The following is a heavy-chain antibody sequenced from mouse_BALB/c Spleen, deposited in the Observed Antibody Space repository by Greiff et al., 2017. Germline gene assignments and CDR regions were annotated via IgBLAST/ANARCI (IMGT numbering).Heavy chain of an antibody. V-gene: IGHV5-17*02. CDR3: AREVDAMDY. CDR1: GFTFSSFG. Sequence: EVKLVESGGGLVQPGGSRKLSCAASGFTFSSFGMHWVRQAPEKGLEWVAYISSGSSTIYYADTVKGRFTISRDNPKNTLFLQMTSLRSEDTAMYYCAREVDAMDYWGQGTSVTVSS. CDR2: ISSGSSTI. D-gene: IGHD1-1*01. J-gene: IGHJ4*01.